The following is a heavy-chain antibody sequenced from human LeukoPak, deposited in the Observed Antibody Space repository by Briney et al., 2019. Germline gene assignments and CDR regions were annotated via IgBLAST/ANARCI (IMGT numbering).Heavy chain of an antibody. J-gene: IGHJ1*01. CDR3: ARGLYPDYYVSSGSSPPEH. Sequence: GGSLRLSCAASGFTFSSYSMNWVRQAPGKGLEWVSSISSSGSYIYYADSMQGRFTISRDNSKNSLFLQMNSLRAEDTAVYYCARGLYPDYYVSSGSSPPEHWGQGTLVTVSS. CDR2: ISSSGSYI. CDR1: GFTFSSYS. D-gene: IGHD3-22*01. V-gene: IGHV3-21*01.